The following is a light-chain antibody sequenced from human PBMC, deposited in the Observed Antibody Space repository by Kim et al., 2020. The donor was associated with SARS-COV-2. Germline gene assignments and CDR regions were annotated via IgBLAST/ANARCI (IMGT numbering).Light chain of an antibody. CDR2: GKN. J-gene: IGLJ1*01. Sequence: SSSLPQDPAVSVALGQTIRITCQGDSLTNYFASWYQQKPGQAPVLVIYGKNNRPSGIPDRFSGSMSGTPASLPIIGTQAEDEADYSCCSRDLSGHHFLFG. CDR1: SLTNYF. V-gene: IGLV3-19*01. CDR3: CSRDLSGHHFL.